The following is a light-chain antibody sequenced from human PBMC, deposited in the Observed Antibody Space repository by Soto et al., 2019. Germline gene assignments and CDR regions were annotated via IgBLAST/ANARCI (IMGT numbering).Light chain of an antibody. Sequence: QSALTQPASVSGSPGQSITISCTGTSSDIGAYNYVSWYQQQPGKAPKLMISEVSNRPSGVSIRFSGSKSCNTASLTISGLQAEDEADYYCSSYTVTGSYTTTSTPVVFGGGAKLTVL. CDR1: SSDIGAYNY. CDR3: SSYTVTGSYTTTSTPVV. V-gene: IGLV2-14*01. CDR2: EVS. J-gene: IGLJ2*01.